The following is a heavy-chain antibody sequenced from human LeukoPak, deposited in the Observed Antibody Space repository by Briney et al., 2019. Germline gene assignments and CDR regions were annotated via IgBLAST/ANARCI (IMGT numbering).Heavy chain of an antibody. V-gene: IGHV3-30*18. Sequence: QAGGSLRLSCAASGFSSINYGMHWVRQAPGKGLEWVTVISYDGNNKYYADTVKGRFTISRDNSKNTVFLQMSSLRPEDTAVYYCAKDRQGVAGTEGLDFWAQGTLVTVSS. J-gene: IGHJ4*02. CDR2: ISYDGNNK. D-gene: IGHD6-19*01. CDR3: AKDRQGVAGTEGLDF. CDR1: GFSSINYG.